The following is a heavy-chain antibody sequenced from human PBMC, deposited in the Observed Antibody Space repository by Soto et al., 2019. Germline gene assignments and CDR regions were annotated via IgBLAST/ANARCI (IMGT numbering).Heavy chain of an antibody. CDR1: GYNFTTFW. CDR2: IYPGDSET. Sequence: PGESLKISCKGSGYNFTTFWIGWVRQMPGKGLEWMGIIYPGDSETEYSPDFEGQVTISADRSTNIAYLQWRSLRASDTAMYYCARLGFPGAIYFDSWGLGTLVTVSS. CDR3: ARLGFPGAIYFDS. V-gene: IGHV5-51*01. J-gene: IGHJ4*02.